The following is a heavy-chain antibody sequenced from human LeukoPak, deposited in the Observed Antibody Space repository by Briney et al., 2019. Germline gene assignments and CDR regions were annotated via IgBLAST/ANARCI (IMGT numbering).Heavy chain of an antibody. CDR2: ISYDGSNK. D-gene: IGHD1-26*01. V-gene: IGHV3-30*18. J-gene: IGHJ4*02. CDR1: GFIFSSYG. Sequence: PGGSLRLSCAASGFIFSSYGMHWVRQAPGKGLEWVAVISYDGSNKYYADSVKGRFTISRDNSKNTLYLQMNSLRAEDTAVYYCAKVQWELLGGADYWGQGTLVTASS. CDR3: AKVQWELLGGADY.